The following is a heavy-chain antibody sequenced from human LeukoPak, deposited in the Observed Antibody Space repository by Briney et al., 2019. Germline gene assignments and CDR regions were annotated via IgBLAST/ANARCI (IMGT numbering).Heavy chain of an antibody. D-gene: IGHD3-3*01. Sequence: SSETLSLTCTVSGGSISSYYWSWVRQAPGKGLEWVSAIRDSGGSTYYANSVKGRFTISRDNSKNTLYLQMNSLRVEDTAVYYCAKRPTWSYYDYRGQGTLVTVSS. CDR1: GGSISSYY. CDR3: AKRPTWSYYDY. V-gene: IGHV3-23*01. J-gene: IGHJ4*02. CDR2: IRDSGGST.